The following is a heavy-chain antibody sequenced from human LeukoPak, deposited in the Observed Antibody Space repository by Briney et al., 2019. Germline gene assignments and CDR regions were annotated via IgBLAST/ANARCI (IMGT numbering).Heavy chain of an antibody. CDR1: GFSFRGYW. CDR3: AGGSGYLITS. CDR2: IKQDGSEK. D-gene: IGHD3-9*01. V-gene: IGHV3-7*01. Sequence: PGGSLRLSCAATGFSFRGYWMNWVRQAPGKGLEWLAIIKQDGSEKHYKGSVEGRFTISRDNAKNSLHLQMNSLRAEDMAVYYCAGGSGYLITSWGQGTLVTVSS. J-gene: IGHJ5*02.